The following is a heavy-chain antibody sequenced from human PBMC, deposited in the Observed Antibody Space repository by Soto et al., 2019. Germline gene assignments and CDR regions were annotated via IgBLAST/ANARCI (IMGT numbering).Heavy chain of an antibody. J-gene: IGHJ6*03. CDR3: AHVPGSGQLLYSYYYYMDV. Sequence: QITLKESGPTLVKPTQTLTLTCTFSVFSLTTRGVGVGWIRQPPGKALEWLALIYWDDDKRYSPSLKSRLTITKDTSKNQVVLTLTNMDPVDTATYYCAHVPGSGQLLYSYYYYMDVWGKGATVAVS. CDR2: IYWDDDK. CDR1: VFSLTTRGVG. V-gene: IGHV2-5*02. D-gene: IGHD3-10*01.